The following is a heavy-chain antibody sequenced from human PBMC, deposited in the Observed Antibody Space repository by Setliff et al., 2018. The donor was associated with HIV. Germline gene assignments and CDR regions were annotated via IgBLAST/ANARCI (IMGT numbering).Heavy chain of an antibody. CDR1: GFTFSDYW. Sequence: GGSLRLSCAASGFTFSDYWMHWVRQVPGKGLVYVSRINPDGSTTTYADSVEGRFTISRDNAKNTLYLQMNSLRGEDTAVYFCARAIRDGNSLINWFDPWGQGTLVTVPS. CDR3: ARAIRDGNSLINWFDP. V-gene: IGHV3-74*01. CDR2: INPDGSTT. D-gene: IGHD2-15*01. J-gene: IGHJ5*02.